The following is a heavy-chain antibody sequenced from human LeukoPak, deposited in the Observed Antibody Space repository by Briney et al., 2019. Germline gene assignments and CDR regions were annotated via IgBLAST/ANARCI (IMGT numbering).Heavy chain of an antibody. V-gene: IGHV3-7*01. CDR1: GFTFSSQW. J-gene: IGHJ4*02. CDR3: ARRGLYSSSWTYFDS. D-gene: IGHD6-13*01. CDR2: IKQDGSEK. Sequence: PGGSLRLSCAASGFTFSSQWMSWVRQAPGKGLEWVANIKQDGSEKYYVDSVKGRFTISRDNAKNSLYLQMNSLRAEDTAVYFCARRGLYSSSWTYFDSWGQGTLVTVSS.